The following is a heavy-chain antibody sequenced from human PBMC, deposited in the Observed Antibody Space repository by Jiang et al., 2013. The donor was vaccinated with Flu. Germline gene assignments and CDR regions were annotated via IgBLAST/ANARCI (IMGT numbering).Heavy chain of an antibody. D-gene: IGHD5-18*01. CDR2: WYN. V-gene: IGHV6-1*01. CDR3: ARVRQPRGWFDP. J-gene: IGHJ5*02. Sequence: WYNDYAVSVKSRITINPDTSKNQFSLQLNSVTPEDTAVYYCARVRQPRGWFDPWGQGTLVTVSS.